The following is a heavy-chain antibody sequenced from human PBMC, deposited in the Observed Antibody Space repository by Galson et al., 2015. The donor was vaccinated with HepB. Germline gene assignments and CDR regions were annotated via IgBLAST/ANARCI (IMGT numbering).Heavy chain of an antibody. D-gene: IGHD4-17*01. CDR2: ISGGGGDT. J-gene: IGHJ5*02. CDR1: GFTFSSYA. Sequence: SLRLSCAASGFTFSSYALSWVRQAPGKGLEWVSAISGGGGDTSYADSVKGRFSISRDNSKNTLYLQMNSLRVEDTAVYYCARGPTVTTTDWFDPWGQGTLVTVSS. CDR3: ARGPTVTTTDWFDP. V-gene: IGHV3-23*01.